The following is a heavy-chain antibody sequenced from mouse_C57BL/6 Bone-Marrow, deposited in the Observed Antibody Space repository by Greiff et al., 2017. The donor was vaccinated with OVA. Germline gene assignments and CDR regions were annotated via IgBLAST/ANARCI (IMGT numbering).Heavy chain of an antibody. V-gene: IGHV1-64*01. Sequence: VQLQQPGAELVKPGASVKLSCKASGYTFTSYWMHWVKQRPGQGLEWIGMIHPNSGSTNYNEKFKSKATLTVDKSSSTAYMQLSSLTSEDSAVSYCARGRITTGVATGAMDYWGQGTSVTVSS. D-gene: IGHD1-1*01. CDR3: ARGRITTGVATGAMDY. CDR1: GYTFTSYW. J-gene: IGHJ4*01. CDR2: IHPNSGST.